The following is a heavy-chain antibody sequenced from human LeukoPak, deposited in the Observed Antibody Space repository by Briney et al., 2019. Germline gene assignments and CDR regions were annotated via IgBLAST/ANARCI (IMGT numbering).Heavy chain of an antibody. CDR2: ISYDGSNK. J-gene: IGHJ4*02. CDR3: AKGRIAAAGTI. Sequence: QSGGSLRLSCAASGFTFSSYGMHWVRQAPGKGLEWVAVISYDGSNKYYADSVKGRFTISRDNSKNTLYLQMNSLRAEDTAVYYCAKGRIAAAGTIWGQGTLVTVSS. V-gene: IGHV3-30*18. CDR1: GFTFSSYG. D-gene: IGHD6-13*01.